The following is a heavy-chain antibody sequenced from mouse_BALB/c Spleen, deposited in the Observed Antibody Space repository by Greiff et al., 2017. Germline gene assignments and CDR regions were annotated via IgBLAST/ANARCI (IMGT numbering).Heavy chain of an antibody. CDR1: GYSFTSYV. CDR2: INPYNDGT. J-gene: IGHJ2*01. D-gene: IGHD1-1*01. CDR3: ARGGNYCGSSPDY. V-gene: IGHV1-14*01. Sequence: VQLQQSGPELVKPGASVKMSCKASGYSFTSYVMYWVKQKPGQGLEWIGYINPYNDGTKYNEKFKGKATLTSDKSSSTAYMELSSLTSEDSAVYYCARGGNYCGSSPDYWGQGTTLTVSS.